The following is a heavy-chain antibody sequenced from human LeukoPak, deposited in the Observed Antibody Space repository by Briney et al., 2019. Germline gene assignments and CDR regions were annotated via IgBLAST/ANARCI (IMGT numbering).Heavy chain of an antibody. V-gene: IGHV3-74*01. J-gene: IGHJ5*02. CDR3: ARGRGPYGWFDP. CDR2: INSDGSST. Sequence: GGSLRLSCADSGFTVSSYWMHWVRQAPGKGLVWVSRINSDGSSTNYADSVKGRFTISRDNAKNTLYLQMNGLRVEDTAEYYCARGRGPYGWFDPWGQGTLVTVSS. CDR1: GFTVSSYW. D-gene: IGHD3-10*01.